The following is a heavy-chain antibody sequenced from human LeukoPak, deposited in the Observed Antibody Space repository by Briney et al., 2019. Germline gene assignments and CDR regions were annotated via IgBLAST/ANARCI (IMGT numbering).Heavy chain of an antibody. CDR1: GFTFSSYA. D-gene: IGHD2-2*01. Sequence: GASLRLSCAASGFTFSSYAMSWVRQGPGKGLEWVSAISGSGGSTYYADSAKGRFTISRDNSKNTLHLQMDSLRAEDTAVYHCAKTGGSVPAAISGWFDPWGQGTLVTVSS. CDR2: ISGSGGST. V-gene: IGHV3-23*01. CDR3: AKTGGSVPAAISGWFDP. J-gene: IGHJ5*02.